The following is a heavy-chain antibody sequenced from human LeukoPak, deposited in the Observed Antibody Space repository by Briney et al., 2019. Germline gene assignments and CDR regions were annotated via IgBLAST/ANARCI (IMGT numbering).Heavy chain of an antibody. CDR2: IKTDGSST. J-gene: IGHJ3*02. Sequence: GGSLRLSCAASGFAFSNYWMHWARQSPGKGLVWVSRIKTDGSSTYYADSVKGRFTISRDNAKNTLYLQMNSPGVDDTAVYYCASAIAVGDAFDIWGQGTMVTVSS. D-gene: IGHD2-2*01. V-gene: IGHV3-74*01. CDR3: ASAIAVGDAFDI. CDR1: GFAFSNYW.